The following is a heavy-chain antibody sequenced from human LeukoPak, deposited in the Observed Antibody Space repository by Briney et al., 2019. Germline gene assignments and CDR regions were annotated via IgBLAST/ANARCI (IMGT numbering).Heavy chain of an antibody. J-gene: IGHJ4*02. CDR2: IYDSGST. V-gene: IGHV4-59*01. CDR3: ARDAFHDYGDYFDY. D-gene: IGHD4-17*01. Sequence: PSETLSLTCTVSGGSINNYYWSWIRQPPGKGLEWIGYIYDSGSTNYNPSLKSRVTISVDTSTNQFSLRLSSVTAADTAVYYCARDAFHDYGDYFDYWGQGTLVTVSS. CDR1: GGSINNYY.